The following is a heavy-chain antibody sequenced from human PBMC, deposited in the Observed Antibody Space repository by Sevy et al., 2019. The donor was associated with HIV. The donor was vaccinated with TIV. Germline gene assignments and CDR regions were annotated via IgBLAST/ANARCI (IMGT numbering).Heavy chain of an antibody. J-gene: IGHJ6*03. CDR3: ARGRGCSSTSCTYYYYYYMDV. CDR1: GFTFSDYY. CDR2: ISSSSSYT. V-gene: IGHV3-11*06. Sequence: GGSLRLSCAASGFTFSDYYMSWIRQAPGKGLEWVSYISSSSSYTNYADSVKGRFTISRDNAKNSLNLQMNSLRAEDTAVYYCARGRGCSSTSCTYYYYYYMDVWGKGTTVTVSS. D-gene: IGHD2-2*01.